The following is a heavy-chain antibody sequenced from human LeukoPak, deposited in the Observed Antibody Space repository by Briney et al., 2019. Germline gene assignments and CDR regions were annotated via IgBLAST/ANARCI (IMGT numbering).Heavy chain of an antibody. J-gene: IGHJ4*02. V-gene: IGHV3-48*03. CDR1: GFTFSSYE. CDR2: ISSSGSTI. D-gene: IGHD1-26*01. Sequence: GGSLRLSCAASGFTFSSYEMNWVRQAPGKGLEWVSYISSSGSTIYYADSVKGRFTISRDNSKNTLFLQMNSLTAEDTAVYFCARSLPLRGSYIFDCWGQGTLVTVSS. CDR3: ARSLPLRGSYIFDC.